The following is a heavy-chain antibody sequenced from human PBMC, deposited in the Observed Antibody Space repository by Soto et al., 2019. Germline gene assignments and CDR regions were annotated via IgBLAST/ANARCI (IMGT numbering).Heavy chain of an antibody. Sequence: QVQLVQSGAEVKKPGASVKVSCKASGYTFTSYDINWVRQATGQGLEWMGWMNPNSGNTGYAQKFQGRVTMTRNTSISTAYMELSSLRSEDTAVYYCARVKGGYEFLGYYYYYYGMDVWGQGTTVTVSS. D-gene: IGHD5-12*01. CDR2: MNPNSGNT. CDR1: GYTFTSYD. CDR3: ARVKGGYEFLGYYYYYYGMDV. V-gene: IGHV1-8*01. J-gene: IGHJ6*02.